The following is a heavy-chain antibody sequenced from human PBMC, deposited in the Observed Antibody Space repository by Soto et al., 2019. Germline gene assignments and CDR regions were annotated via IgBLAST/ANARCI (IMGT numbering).Heavy chain of an antibody. V-gene: IGHV1-2*02. Sequence: GASVKVSCKASGYTFTGYYMHWVRQAPGQGLEWMGWINPNSGGTNNAQKFQGRVTMTRDTSISTAYMELSRLRSDDTAVYYCARDRRVEMATYAFDIWGKGTMVT. CDR3: ARDRRVEMATYAFDI. CDR2: INPNSGGT. D-gene: IGHD3-3*01. J-gene: IGHJ3*02. CDR1: GYTFTGYY.